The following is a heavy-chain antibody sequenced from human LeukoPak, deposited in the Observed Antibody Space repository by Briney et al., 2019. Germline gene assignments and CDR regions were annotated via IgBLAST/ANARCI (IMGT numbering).Heavy chain of an antibody. CDR1: GYTFSGSY. Sequence: ASVKVSCKASGYTFSGSYMHWVRQAPGQGLEWMGWINPNSGGTNYAQKFQGRVTMTRDTSISTAYMELSRLRPDDTAVYYCARDIFYDISQDDAFDIWGQGTMVTVSS. V-gene: IGHV1-2*02. CDR3: ARDIFYDISQDDAFDI. J-gene: IGHJ3*02. CDR2: INPNSGGT. D-gene: IGHD3-9*01.